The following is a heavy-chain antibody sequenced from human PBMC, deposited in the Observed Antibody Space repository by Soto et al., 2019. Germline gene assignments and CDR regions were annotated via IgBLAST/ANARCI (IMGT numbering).Heavy chain of an antibody. CDR1: GGSFSGYY. CDR3: ARVPXKVLRSAGYYYYYGMDV. D-gene: IGHD1-26*01. J-gene: IGHJ6*02. CDR2: INHSGST. Sequence: ETLSLTCAVYGGSFSGYYWSWIRQPPGKGLEWIGEINHSGSTNYNPSLKSRVTISVDTSKNQFSLKLSSVTAADTAVYYCARVPXKVLRSAGYYYYYGMDVWGQGTTVTVSS. V-gene: IGHV4-34*01.